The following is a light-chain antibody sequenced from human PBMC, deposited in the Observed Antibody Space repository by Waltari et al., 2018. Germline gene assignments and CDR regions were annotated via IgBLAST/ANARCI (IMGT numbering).Light chain of an antibody. CDR1: STDLASYNL. Sequence: QSALSQPASVSGSPGQSLTITCTGASTDLASYNLVAWYQHHPNRAPKLNIYGATKVPAGVSIRFADAKSGATASLRISGLQADEEADYYCCSYTGSSTSYGCGGGTKVTVL. J-gene: IGLJ1*01. CDR2: GAT. CDR3: CSYTGSSTSYG. V-gene: IGLV2-23*01.